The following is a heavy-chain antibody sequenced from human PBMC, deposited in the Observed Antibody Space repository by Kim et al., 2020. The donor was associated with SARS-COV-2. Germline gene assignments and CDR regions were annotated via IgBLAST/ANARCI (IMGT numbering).Heavy chain of an antibody. V-gene: IGHV3-11*01. D-gene: IGHD2-21*02. CDR1: GFTFSDFH. CDR3: ARESGDWMGYYHYGMDV. Sequence: GGSLRLSCAASGFTFSDFHMNFIRQAPGKGLEWVSYISGIGTTISYADSVKGRFTISRDNAKNSLYLQMNSLRADDTAVYYCARESGDWMGYYHYGMDVWGQGTTVTVSS. CDR2: ISGIGTTI. J-gene: IGHJ6*02.